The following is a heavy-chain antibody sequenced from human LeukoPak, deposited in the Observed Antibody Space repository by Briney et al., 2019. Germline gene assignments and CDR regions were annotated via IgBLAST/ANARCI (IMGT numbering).Heavy chain of an antibody. J-gene: IGHJ5*02. CDR2: IRSKANNYAT. CDR3: ATDFYDST. Sequence: GGSLRLSCAASGFILSDSAVHWVRQASGKGLEWIGRIRSKANNYATAYADSLKGRFTVSRDDSKTTLYLQMNSLQTEDTAVYYCATDFYDSTWGQGTLVTVSS. CDR1: GFILSDSA. D-gene: IGHD3-22*01. V-gene: IGHV3-73*01.